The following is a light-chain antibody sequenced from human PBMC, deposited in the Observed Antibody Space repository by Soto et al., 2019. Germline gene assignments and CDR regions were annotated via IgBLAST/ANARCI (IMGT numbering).Light chain of an antibody. CDR1: QSVSSSY. CDR3: QQYGSSPQWT. J-gene: IGKJ1*01. CDR2: GAS. Sequence: EIVLMQSPCTLSLSPGERATLSCRASQSVSSSYLAWYQQKPGQAPRLLIYGASSRATGIPDRFSGSGSGTDFTLTISRLEPEDFAVYYCQQYGSSPQWTFGQGTKV. V-gene: IGKV3-20*01.